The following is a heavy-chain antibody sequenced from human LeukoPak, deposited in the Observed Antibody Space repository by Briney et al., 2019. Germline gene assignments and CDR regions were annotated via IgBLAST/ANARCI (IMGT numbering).Heavy chain of an antibody. V-gene: IGHV3-23*01. CDR3: AKDYYDSSGLFQH. CDR1: GFTFSRYA. D-gene: IGHD3-22*01. CDR2: ISDSGGSP. Sequence: GGSLRLSCTTSGFTFSRYAMTWVRQAPGKGLEWVSIISDSGGSPHYADSVKGRFTISRDNSKNTLYLQMNSLRAEDTAVYYCAKDYYDSSGLFQHWGQGTLVTVSS. J-gene: IGHJ1*01.